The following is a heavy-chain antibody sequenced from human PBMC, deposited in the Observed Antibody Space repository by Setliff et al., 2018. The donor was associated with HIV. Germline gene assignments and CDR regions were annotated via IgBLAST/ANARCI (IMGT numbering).Heavy chain of an antibody. CDR3: ARATSSPGSTPD. V-gene: IGHV4-4*07. CDR1: GGSVNTYY. J-gene: IGHJ4*02. CDR2: IYMTGGT. Sequence: PSETLSLTCTVSGGSVNTYYWTWIRQPAGRGLEWIGRIYMTGGTSSNPSLRGRVIMSLDMSKTQSSLKLSSVTAADTAVYYCARATSSPGSTPDWGQGILVTVSS. D-gene: IGHD6-6*01.